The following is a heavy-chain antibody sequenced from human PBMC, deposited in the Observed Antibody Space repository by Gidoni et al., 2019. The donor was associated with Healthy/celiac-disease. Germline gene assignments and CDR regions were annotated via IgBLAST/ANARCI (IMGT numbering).Heavy chain of an antibody. CDR3: AREGCGVCLFNWFDP. D-gene: IGHD2-8*02. J-gene: IGHJ5*02. CDR1: GGSISSYY. V-gene: IGHV4-4*07. Sequence: QVQLQESGPGMVKPSKTLSLTSTVSGGSISSYYRSWIRQPAGKGLEWIGRIYTSGSTNYNPSLKSRVTMSVDTSKNQFSLKLSSVTAADTAVYYCAREGCGVCLFNWFDPWGQGTLVTVSS. CDR2: IYTSGST.